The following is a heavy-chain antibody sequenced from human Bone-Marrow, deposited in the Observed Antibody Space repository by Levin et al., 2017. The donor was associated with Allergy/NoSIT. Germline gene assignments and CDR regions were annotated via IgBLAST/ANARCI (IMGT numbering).Heavy chain of an antibody. CDR1: GGSISSYY. CDR2: IYYSGST. CDR3: ARGGASLGWDFFDY. V-gene: IGHV4-59*01. D-gene: IGHD1-26*01. J-gene: IGHJ4*02. Sequence: SETLSLTCTVSGGSISSYYWSWIRQPPGKGLEWIGYIYYSGSTNYNPSLKSRVTISVDTSKNQFSLKLSSVTAADTAVYYCARGGASLGWDFFDYWGQGTLVTVSS.